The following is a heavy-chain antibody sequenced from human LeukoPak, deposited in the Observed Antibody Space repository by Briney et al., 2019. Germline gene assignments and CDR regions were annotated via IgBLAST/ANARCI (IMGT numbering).Heavy chain of an antibody. CDR3: TTFYHEYSPY. V-gene: IGHV3-15*01. Sequence: GGSLRLSCAASGFSFMNAWMIWVRQAPGKGLEWVGRIKSNADGGTPEYAAPARGRFTISIDDSKNTLYLQMNSLKTEDTAVYYCTTFYHEYSPYWGRGTLVTVSS. D-gene: IGHD2/OR15-2a*01. CDR1: GFSFMNAW. J-gene: IGHJ4*02. CDR2: IKSNADGGTP.